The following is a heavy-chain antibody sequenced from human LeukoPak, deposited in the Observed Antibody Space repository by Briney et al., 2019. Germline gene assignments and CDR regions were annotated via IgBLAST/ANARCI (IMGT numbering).Heavy chain of an antibody. CDR1: GFTFSSYA. Sequence: GSLRLSCAASGFTFSSYAMRWVRQAPGKGLAWVSAISGSGGSTYYADSVKGRFTISRDNSKNTLYLQMNSLRAEDTAVYYCAKETGYYDFWSGSEANWFDPWGQGTLVTVSS. CDR3: AKETGYYDFWSGSEANWFDP. CDR2: ISGSGGST. D-gene: IGHD3-3*01. V-gene: IGHV3-23*01. J-gene: IGHJ5*02.